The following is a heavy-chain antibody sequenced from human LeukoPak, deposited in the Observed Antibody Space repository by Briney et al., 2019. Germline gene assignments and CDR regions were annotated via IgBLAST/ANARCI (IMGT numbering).Heavy chain of an antibody. CDR1: GFAFSTYW. J-gene: IGHJ4*02. CDR3: GKGGQSSSWFWVD. Sequence: GGSLRLSCAASGFAFSTYWMTWVRQAPGKGLEWVANTKPDGSETYYVDSVRGRFTISRDNAKNSLYLQMDSLRDDDTAVYYCGKGGQSSSWFWVDWGQGTLVTVSS. D-gene: IGHD6-13*01. V-gene: IGHV3-7*01. CDR2: TKPDGSET.